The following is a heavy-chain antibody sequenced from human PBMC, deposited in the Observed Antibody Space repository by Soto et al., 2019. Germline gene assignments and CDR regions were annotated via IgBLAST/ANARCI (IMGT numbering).Heavy chain of an antibody. Sequence: QVQLVQSGAEVKKPGASVKVSCKASGYTFTSYGISWVRQSPGQGMEWKGGISAYNGNTNSAQKLQGRVTMTTDTPTSTAYMELRSLRSDDTAVYYCARDTGYYYVSCVRGWFDPWGQGTLVTVSS. CDR2: ISAYNGNT. CDR3: ARDTGYYYVSCVRGWFDP. J-gene: IGHJ5*02. D-gene: IGHD3-10*01. V-gene: IGHV1-18*04. CDR1: GYTFTSYG.